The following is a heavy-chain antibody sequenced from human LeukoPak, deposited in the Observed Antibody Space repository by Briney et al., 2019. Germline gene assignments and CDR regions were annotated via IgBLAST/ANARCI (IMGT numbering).Heavy chain of an antibody. CDR3: AREGVGEYSSSSDPEHFDY. Sequence: ASVKVSCKASGYTFTGYYTHWVRQAPGQGLEWMGWINPNSGGTNYAQKFQGRVTMTRDTSISTAYMELSRLRSDDTAVYYCAREGVGEYSSSSDPEHFDYWGQGTLVTVSS. V-gene: IGHV1-2*02. CDR2: INPNSGGT. J-gene: IGHJ4*02. CDR1: GYTFTGYY. D-gene: IGHD6-6*01.